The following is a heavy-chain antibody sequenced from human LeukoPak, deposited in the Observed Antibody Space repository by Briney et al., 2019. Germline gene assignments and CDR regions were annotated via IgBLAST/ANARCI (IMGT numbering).Heavy chain of an antibody. J-gene: IGHJ5*02. CDR1: GYTFTGSY. Sequence: ASVKVSCKASGYTFTGSYMHWVRQAPGQGLEWMGCINPNSGGTNYAQKFQGRVTMTRDTSISTAYMELSRLRSDDTAVYYCARVHLSYCSSTSCYFLWFDPWGQGTLVTVSS. CDR3: ARVHLSYCSSTSCYFLWFDP. V-gene: IGHV1-2*02. D-gene: IGHD2-2*01. CDR2: INPNSGGT.